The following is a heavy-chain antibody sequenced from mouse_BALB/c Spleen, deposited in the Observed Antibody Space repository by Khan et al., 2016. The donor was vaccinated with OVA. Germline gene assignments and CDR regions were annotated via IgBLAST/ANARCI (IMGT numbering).Heavy chain of an antibody. CDR3: AREGYYVNSRAWFAY. J-gene: IGHJ3*01. CDR1: GYTFTDYY. V-gene: IGHV1S56*01. D-gene: IGHD2-1*01. Sequence: VQLQQSGPELVKPGASVRISCKASGYTFTDYYINWMKQRPGQGLEWIGWIYPGNVNTKYNEKFKDKAILTADKSSSTAYMQLSSLTSADSAVYFCAREGYYVNSRAWFAYWGQGTLVTVST. CDR2: IYPGNVNT.